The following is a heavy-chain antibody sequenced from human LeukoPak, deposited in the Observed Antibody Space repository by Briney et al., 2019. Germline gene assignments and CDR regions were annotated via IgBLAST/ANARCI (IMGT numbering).Heavy chain of an antibody. Sequence: ASVKVSCKASGYTFTDFYIVWVRQAPGQGLEWMGWINPNSGGTDYAQKFQGRVTMTRDTSTSTAYMELSRLRSDDTAVYHCARGHGSYYYYMDVWGKGTTVTVSS. CDR1: GYTFTDFY. CDR2: INPNSGGT. CDR3: ARGHGSYYYYMDV. D-gene: IGHD3-10*01. V-gene: IGHV1-2*02. J-gene: IGHJ6*03.